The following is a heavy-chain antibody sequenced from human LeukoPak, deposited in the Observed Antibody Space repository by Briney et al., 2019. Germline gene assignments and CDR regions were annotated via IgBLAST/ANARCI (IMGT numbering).Heavy chain of an antibody. CDR1: GFTFSSYA. J-gene: IGHJ3*02. D-gene: IGHD3-22*01. CDR2: ISGSGGST. CDR3: AKLPYYYDSGGYYHDAFDI. V-gene: IGHV3-23*01. Sequence: AGGSLRLSCAASGFTFSSYAMSWVRQAPGKGLEWVSAISGSGGSTYYADSVKGRFTISRDNSKNTLYLQMNSLRAEDTAVYYCAKLPYYYDSGGYYHDAFDIWGQGTMVTVSS.